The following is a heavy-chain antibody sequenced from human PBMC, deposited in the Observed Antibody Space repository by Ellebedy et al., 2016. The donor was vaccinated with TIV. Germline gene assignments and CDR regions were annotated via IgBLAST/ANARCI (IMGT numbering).Heavy chain of an antibody. CDR3: ARLNGGNPTFLDN. Sequence: PGGSLRLSCAASGFTFDDYGMSWVRQAPGKGLEWVSGISWNGGSTDYADSVKGRFTISRDNAKNSLYLQMNSLRAEDTAMYYCARLNGGNPTFLDNWGQGTLVTVSS. D-gene: IGHD7-27*01. V-gene: IGHV3-20*04. CDR1: GFTFDDYG. CDR2: ISWNGGST. J-gene: IGHJ4*02.